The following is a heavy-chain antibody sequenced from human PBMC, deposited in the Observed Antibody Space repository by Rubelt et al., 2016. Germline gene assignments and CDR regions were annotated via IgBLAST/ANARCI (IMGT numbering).Heavy chain of an antibody. J-gene: IGHJ6*02. CDR3: ARTNAMNV. CDR2: ISYDGSGK. V-gene: IGHV3-30*04. CDR1: GFTFNSYT. Sequence: GGGVVQPGRSLRLSCAASGFTFNSYTMHWFRQAPGKGLEWVAVISYDGSGKYSADSVKGRFTISRDNSKNTLYLQMNSLRAEDTAVYYCARTNAMNVWGQGTTVTVSS.